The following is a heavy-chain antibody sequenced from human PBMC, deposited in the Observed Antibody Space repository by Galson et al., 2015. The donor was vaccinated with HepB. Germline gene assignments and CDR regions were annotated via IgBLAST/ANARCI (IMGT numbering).Heavy chain of an antibody. CDR3: AKDFESRANYGDPFGT. J-gene: IGHJ4*02. CDR2: ISYQGTNR. V-gene: IGHV3-30*04. D-gene: IGHD4-17*01. Sequence: SLRLSCAISGFTFSHYAMYWVRQAPGKGLEWVAVISYQGTNRYYSDSVKGRFTISRDNSKNTLFLQMNSLRSEDTAIYYCAKDFESRANYGDPFGTWGQGTLVTVSS. CDR1: GFTFSHYA.